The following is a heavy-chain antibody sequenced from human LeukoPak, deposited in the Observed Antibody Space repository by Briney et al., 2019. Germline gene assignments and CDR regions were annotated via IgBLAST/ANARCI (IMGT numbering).Heavy chain of an antibody. D-gene: IGHD2-21*02. J-gene: IGHJ5*02. CDR2: IYYSGST. V-gene: IGHV4-39*07. CDR1: GDSISSSSYY. CDR3: ARESEAVVTAIPYNWFDP. Sequence: PSETLSLTCTVSGDSISSSSYYWGWIRQPPGKGLEWIGSIYYSGSTYYNPSLKSRVTISVDTSKNQFSLKLSSVTAADTAVYYCARESEAVVTAIPYNWFDPWGQGTLVTVSS.